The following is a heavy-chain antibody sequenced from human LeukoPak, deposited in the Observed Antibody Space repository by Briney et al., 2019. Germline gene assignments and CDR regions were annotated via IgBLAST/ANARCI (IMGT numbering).Heavy chain of an antibody. D-gene: IGHD3-22*01. Sequence: GGSLRLSCAASGFTFSSYAMTWVRQAPGKGLGWVSSISGGVDSTHYADSVKGRFTISRDNSKNTLYLQMSSLRAEDTAVYYCAKSGRYYDTSGYYYFDYWGQGTLVTVSS. CDR1: GFTFSSYA. CDR2: ISGGVDST. V-gene: IGHV3-23*01. CDR3: AKSGRYYDTSGYYYFDY. J-gene: IGHJ4*02.